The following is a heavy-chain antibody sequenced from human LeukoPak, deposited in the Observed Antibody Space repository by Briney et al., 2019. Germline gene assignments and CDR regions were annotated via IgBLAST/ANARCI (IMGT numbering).Heavy chain of an antibody. CDR2: INAGNGNT. V-gene: IGHV1-3*03. CDR1: GYTFTSYA. D-gene: IGHD6-19*01. CDR3: ARGISSGWYGGEMWGFDY. J-gene: IGHJ4*02. Sequence: ASVKVSCKASGYTFTSYAMHWERQAPGQRLEWMGWINAGNGNTKYSQEFQGRVTITRDTSASTAYMELSSLRSEDMAVYYCARGISSGWYGGEMWGFDYWGQGTLVTVSS.